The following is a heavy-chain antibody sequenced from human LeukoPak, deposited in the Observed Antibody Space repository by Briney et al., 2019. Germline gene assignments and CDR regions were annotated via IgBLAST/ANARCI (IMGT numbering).Heavy chain of an antibody. V-gene: IGHV3-66*01. CDR1: GFTVSSNY. CDR2: IHSGGST. J-gene: IGHJ4*02. D-gene: IGHD6-19*01. Sequence: TGGSLRLSCAASGFTVSSNYMSWVRQAPGKGLEWVSVIHSGGSTYYADSVKGRFTISRDNSKNTLYLQMNSLRAEDTAVYYCARVPREEWLVLYWGQGTLVTVSS. CDR3: ARVPREEWLVLY.